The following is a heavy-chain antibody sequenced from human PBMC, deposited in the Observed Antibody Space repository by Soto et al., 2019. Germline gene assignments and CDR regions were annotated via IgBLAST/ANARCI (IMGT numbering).Heavy chain of an antibody. V-gene: IGHV6-1*01. CDR2: TYYRSKWYN. CDR3: ARDRHPNNWTYPPLSALDI. D-gene: IGHD1-7*01. CDR1: GDSVSSNSAA. Sequence: QVQLQQSGPGLVKPSQTLSLTCAISGDSVSSNSAAWNWIRQTPSRGLEWLGSTYYRSKWYNDYAVSVKSRITIIIATAKNLFYLQLNSVTPEDTAVYYCARDRHPNNWTYPPLSALDIWGQGTMVTVSS. J-gene: IGHJ3*02.